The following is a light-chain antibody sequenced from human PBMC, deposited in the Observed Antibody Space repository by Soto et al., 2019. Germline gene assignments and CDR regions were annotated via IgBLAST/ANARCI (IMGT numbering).Light chain of an antibody. CDR3: QQYETLPYT. CDR1: QDIQNF. J-gene: IGKJ2*01. Sequence: EIRRLQSPSSLPTSFGDRVTIACQASQDIQNFLNWYQQRQGEAPKVXIFHTSSLEAGVPSMFSGSGAGTSFTPSITSLQHGDVETYYCQQYETLPYTFAPGTKVDIK. CDR2: HTS. V-gene: IGKV1-33*01.